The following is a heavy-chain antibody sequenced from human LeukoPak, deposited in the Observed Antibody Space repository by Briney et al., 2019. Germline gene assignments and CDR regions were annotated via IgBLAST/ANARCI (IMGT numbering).Heavy chain of an antibody. V-gene: IGHV4-59*11. CDR3: ARDRRDGYNYATKYYFDY. Sequence: SETLSLTCTVSGGSISSHCWSWIRQPPGKGLEWIGYIYYSGSTNYNPSPKSRVTISVDTSKNQFSLKLSSVTAADTAVYYCARDRRDGYNYATKYYFDYWGQGTLVTVSS. D-gene: IGHD5-24*01. J-gene: IGHJ4*02. CDR2: IYYSGST. CDR1: GGSISSHC.